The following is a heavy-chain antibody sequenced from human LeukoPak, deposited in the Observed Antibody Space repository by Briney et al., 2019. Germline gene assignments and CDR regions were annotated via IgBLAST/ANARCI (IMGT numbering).Heavy chain of an antibody. Sequence: GGSLRLSCAASGFTFSSFAVSWVRQAPGKGLDWVSAISDSGGSTHYADSVKGRFTISRDNSKNTLYLQMNSLRAEDTAVYYCAKGPRGYVDLFDYWGQGTLVTVSS. J-gene: IGHJ4*02. CDR3: AKGPRGYVDLFDY. CDR2: ISDSGGST. CDR1: GFTFSSFA. D-gene: IGHD3-16*01. V-gene: IGHV3-23*01.